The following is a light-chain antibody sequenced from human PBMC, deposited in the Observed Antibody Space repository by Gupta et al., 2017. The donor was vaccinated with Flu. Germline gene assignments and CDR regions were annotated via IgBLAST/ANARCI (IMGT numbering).Light chain of an antibody. CDR3: QQYGSLPLT. CDR2: DAS. J-gene: IGKJ5*01. CDR1: QSVSSSY. V-gene: IGKV3D-20*01. Sequence: ELMLTQSPSTQSLSPGERATLSCGASQSVSSSYLGWYQQTPSLAPRLLIYDASSRATGIPDRFSGSASGTDFPLTISRLTPEDFAVYCCQQYGSLPLTFGQGTRLEIK.